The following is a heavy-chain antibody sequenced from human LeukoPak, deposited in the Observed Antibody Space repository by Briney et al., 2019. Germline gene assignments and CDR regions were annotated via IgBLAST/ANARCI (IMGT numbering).Heavy chain of an antibody. Sequence: GGSLRLSCAASGFTFSDYSMNWVRQAPGKGLEWISFISSSSSTIYYADSVKGRFTISRDNAQNSVYLQMNSLRAEDTAVYYCARETRRGTNFDYWGQGTQVTVSS. V-gene: IGHV3-48*01. CDR3: ARETRRGTNFDY. CDR2: ISSSSSTI. J-gene: IGHJ4*02. CDR1: GFTFSDYS.